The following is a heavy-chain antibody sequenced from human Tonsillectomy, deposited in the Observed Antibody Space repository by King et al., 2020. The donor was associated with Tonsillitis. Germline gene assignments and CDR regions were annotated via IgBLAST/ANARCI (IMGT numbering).Heavy chain of an antibody. CDR2: ISGSGAST. D-gene: IGHD5-18*01. CDR1: GFTFSTYA. V-gene: IGHV3-23*01. Sequence: VQLLESGGGLVQPGGSLRLSCAASGFTFSTYAMSWVRQAPGKGLEWVSAISGSGASTYYAASVRGRFTISRDNSKNTLYLEMNSLRAGDTAVYNCAKAMGYSYLYYFDYWGQGTLVTVSS. J-gene: IGHJ4*02. CDR3: AKAMGYSYLYYFDY.